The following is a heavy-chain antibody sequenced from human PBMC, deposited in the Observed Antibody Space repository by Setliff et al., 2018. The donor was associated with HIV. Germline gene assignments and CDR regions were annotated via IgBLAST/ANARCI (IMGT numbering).Heavy chain of an antibody. CDR3: ARATNYYDSSGYYDY. J-gene: IGHJ4*02. CDR2: IIPIFGIP. D-gene: IGHD3-22*01. V-gene: IGHV1-69*13. CDR1: GDTFSSYV. Sequence: SVKVSCKASGDTFSSYVISWVRQAPGQGLEWMGGIIPIFGIPNYAQRFQGRVTITADESTSTAYMELSSLRSEDTAVYYCARATNYYDSSGYYDYWGQGTLVTVSS.